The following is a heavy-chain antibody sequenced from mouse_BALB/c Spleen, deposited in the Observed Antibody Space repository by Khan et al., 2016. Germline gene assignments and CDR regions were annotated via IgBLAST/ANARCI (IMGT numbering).Heavy chain of an antibody. V-gene: IGHV8-12*01. J-gene: IGHJ4*01. D-gene: IGHD1-2*01. CDR3: ARIVTTADYYAMDY. Sequence: VPLQESGPGILQPSQTLSLTCSFSGFSLSTSGMGVSWIRQPSGKGLEWLAHIYWEDDKRYNPSLKSRLTISKDTSRNQVFLKITSVDTAYTATYYCARIVTTADYYAMDYWGHGTSVTVSS. CDR2: IYWEDDK. CDR1: GFSLSTSGMG.